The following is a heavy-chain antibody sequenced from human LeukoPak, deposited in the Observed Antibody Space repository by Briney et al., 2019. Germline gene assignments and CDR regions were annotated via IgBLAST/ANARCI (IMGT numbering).Heavy chain of an antibody. J-gene: IGHJ4*02. V-gene: IGHV3-30-3*01. D-gene: IGHD6-19*01. CDR3: ARDHRIAVAGSDY. CDR1: GFTFSSYA. CDR2: ISYDGTNK. Sequence: PGGSLRLSCAASGFTFSSYAMHWVRQAPGKGLEWVAVISYDGTNKYYADSVKGRFTISRDNAKNSLYLQMNSLRAEDTAVYYCARDHRIAVAGSDYWGQGTLVTVSS.